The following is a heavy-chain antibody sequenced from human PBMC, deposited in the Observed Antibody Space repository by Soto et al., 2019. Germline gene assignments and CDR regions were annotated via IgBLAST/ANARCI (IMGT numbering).Heavy chain of an antibody. CDR3: ATLEYGGYNRPFDY. J-gene: IGHJ4*02. CDR2: IWYDGSNK. D-gene: IGHD5-12*01. CDR1: GFTFSSYG. Sequence: QVQLVESGGGVVQPGRSLRLSCAASGFTFSSYGMHWVRQAPGKGLEWVAVIWYDGSNKYYADSVKGRFTISRDNSKNTLYLQMNSLRAEDTAVYYCATLEYGGYNRPFDYWGQGTLVTVSS. V-gene: IGHV3-33*01.